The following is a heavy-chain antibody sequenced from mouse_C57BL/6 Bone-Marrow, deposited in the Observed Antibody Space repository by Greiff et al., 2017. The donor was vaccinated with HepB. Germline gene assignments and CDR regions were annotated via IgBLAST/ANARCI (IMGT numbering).Heavy chain of an antibody. Sequence: VQLQQPGAELVKPGASVKMSCKASGYTFTSYWITWVKQRPGQGLEWIGDIYPGSGSTNYNEKFKSKATLTVDTSSSTAYMQLSSLTSEDSAVYYCARRDYDDDGRFAYWGQVTRVTVAA. J-gene: IGHJ3*01. D-gene: IGHD2-4*01. CDR1: GYTFTSYW. CDR2: IYPGSGST. V-gene: IGHV1-55*01. CDR3: ARRDYDDDGRFAY.